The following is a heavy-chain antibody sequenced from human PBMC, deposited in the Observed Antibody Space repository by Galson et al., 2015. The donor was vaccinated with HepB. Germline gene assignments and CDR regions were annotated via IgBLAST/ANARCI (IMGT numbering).Heavy chain of an antibody. CDR2: IYYNGAT. CDR3: ARRGIAAAGNAFDT. Sequence: ETLSLTCTVSGGSISSDNFYWGWVRQPPGKGLEWIGNIYYNGATYYNASLESRVTLSVDTSKNQFSLRLSSVTAADTAVHYCARRGIAAAGNAFDTWGQGTMVTVSS. V-gene: IGHV4-39*01. CDR1: GGSISSDNFY. D-gene: IGHD6-13*01. J-gene: IGHJ3*02.